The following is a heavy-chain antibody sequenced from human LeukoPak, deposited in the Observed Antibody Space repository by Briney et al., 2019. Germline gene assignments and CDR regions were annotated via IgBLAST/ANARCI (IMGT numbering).Heavy chain of an antibody. D-gene: IGHD2-15*01. CDR1: GYTFTDYN. Sequence: ASVKVSCKTSGYTFTDYNVYWVRQAPEQGLEWMGWINPKTGGTIYAQRFQGRVSMTKDTSITTAYMELRSLRFDDTAVYYCARRFCSGGSCIPDFWGQGTLVTVSS. CDR2: INPKTGGT. CDR3: ARRFCSGGSCIPDF. J-gene: IGHJ4*02. V-gene: IGHV1-2*02.